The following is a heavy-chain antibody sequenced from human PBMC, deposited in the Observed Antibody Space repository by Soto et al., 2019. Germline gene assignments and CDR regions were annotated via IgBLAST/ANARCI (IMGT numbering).Heavy chain of an antibody. V-gene: IGHV4-59*01. CDR1: GGSISSYY. Sequence: QVQLQESGPGLVMPSETLSLTCTVSGGSISSYYWSWIRQPPGKGLEWIGYIYYSGSTNHNPSLKSRGTISVDTSKNQFSLKLNSVTAADTAVYYCARVAANYWYFDLWGRGTLVTVSS. CDR3: ARVAANYWYFDL. J-gene: IGHJ2*01. D-gene: IGHD2-15*01. CDR2: IYYSGST.